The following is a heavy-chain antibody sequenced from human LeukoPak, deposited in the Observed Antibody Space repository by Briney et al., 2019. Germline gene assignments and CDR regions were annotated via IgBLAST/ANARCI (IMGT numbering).Heavy chain of an antibody. CDR1: GYTFTSYY. J-gene: IGHJ3*02. CDR3: ARSGGILTARDAFDI. V-gene: IGHV1-46*01. D-gene: IGHD3-9*01. CDR2: INPSGGST. Sequence: SVKVSCKASGYTFTSYYMHWVRQPPGQELEWMGVINPSGGSTSYAQKFQGRVTMTRDTSISTAYMELSRLRSDDTAVYYCARSGGILTARDAFDIWGQGTMVTVSS.